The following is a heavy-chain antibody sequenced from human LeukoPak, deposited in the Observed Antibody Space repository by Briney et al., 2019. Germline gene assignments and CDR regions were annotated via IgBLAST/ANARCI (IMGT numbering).Heavy chain of an antibody. CDR3: ARGSRDYDFWSGFYYYYGMDV. D-gene: IGHD3-3*01. V-gene: IGHV4-30-4*01. CDR2: IYYSGST. Sequence: PSQTLSLACTVSGGSISSGDYYWSWVRQPPGKGLEWIEYIYYSGSTYYNPSLKSRVTISVDTSKNQFSLKLSSVTAADTAVYYCARGSRDYDFWSGFYYYYGMDVWGQGTTVTVSS. CDR1: GGSISSGDYY. J-gene: IGHJ6*02.